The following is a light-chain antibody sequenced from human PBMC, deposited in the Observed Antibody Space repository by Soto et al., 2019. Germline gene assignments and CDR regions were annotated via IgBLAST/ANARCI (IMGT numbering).Light chain of an antibody. Sequence: EIVLTQSPATLSLSPGERATLSCRASQSVSSYLAWYQQKPGQAPRLLIYDASNRATGIPARFSGSGSGTDFTLTISSLEPEDFAVYYCQQGQGFTFGPGTKVDIK. V-gene: IGKV3-11*01. CDR2: DAS. J-gene: IGKJ3*01. CDR1: QSVSSY. CDR3: QQGQGFT.